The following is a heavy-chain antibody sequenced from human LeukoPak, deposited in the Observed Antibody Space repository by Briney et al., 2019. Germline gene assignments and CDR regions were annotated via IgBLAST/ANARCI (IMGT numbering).Heavy chain of an antibody. Sequence: GGSLRLSCAASGFTVSRTYMSWVRQAPGKGLEWVSLIYGAGSTNYADSMKGRFTISRDNSKNTLSLQLNSLRAEDTAVYYCAKDFRLYCSGGSCPFDYWGQGTLVTVSS. D-gene: IGHD2-15*01. J-gene: IGHJ4*02. CDR3: AKDFRLYCSGGSCPFDY. CDR1: GFTVSRTY. CDR2: IYGAGST. V-gene: IGHV3-53*01.